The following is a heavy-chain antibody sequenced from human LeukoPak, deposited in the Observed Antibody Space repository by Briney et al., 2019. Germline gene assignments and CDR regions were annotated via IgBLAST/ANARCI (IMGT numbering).Heavy chain of an antibody. CDR3: ARDGITMRILEY. CDR2: ISSSGSTI. J-gene: IGHJ4*02. Sequence: GGSLRLSCAASGFTFSSYEMNWVRQAPGKGLGWVSYISSSGSTIYYADSVKGRCTISRENAKKSPYLQMDSLRAEDTAVYYCARDGITMRILEYWGQGTLVTVSS. V-gene: IGHV3-48*03. D-gene: IGHD3-10*01. CDR1: GFTFSSYE.